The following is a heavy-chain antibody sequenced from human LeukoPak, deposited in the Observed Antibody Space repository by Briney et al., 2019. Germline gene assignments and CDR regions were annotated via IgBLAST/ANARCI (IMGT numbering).Heavy chain of an antibody. CDR2: FDSEDGET. Sequence: GASVKVSCKFSGYTLTELSMHCVRQAPGKGLEWMGGFDSEDGETIYAQKFQGRVTMTEDTSTDTAYMELSSLRSEDTAVYYCATDSMPTVTTVAFDIGGQGTMVTVSS. CDR3: ATDSMPTVTTVAFDI. V-gene: IGHV1-24*01. J-gene: IGHJ3*02. CDR1: GYTLTELS. D-gene: IGHD4-17*01.